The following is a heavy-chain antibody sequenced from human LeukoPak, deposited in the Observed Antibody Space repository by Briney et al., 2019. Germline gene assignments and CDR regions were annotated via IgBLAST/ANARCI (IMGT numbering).Heavy chain of an antibody. CDR2: INHSGST. CDR3: ARQVETPGPFDY. J-gene: IGHJ4*02. Sequence: SETLSLTCAVYGGSFSGYYWSWIRQPPGKGLEWIGEINHSGSTNYNPSLKSRVTISVDTSKNQFSLKLSSVTAADTAVYYCARQVETPGPFDYWGQGALVTVSS. V-gene: IGHV4-34*01. CDR1: GGSFSGYY.